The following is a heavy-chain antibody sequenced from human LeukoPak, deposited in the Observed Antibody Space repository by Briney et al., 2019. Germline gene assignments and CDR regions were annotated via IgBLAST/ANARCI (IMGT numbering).Heavy chain of an antibody. CDR2: MNPNCGNT. Sequence: ASVKVSCKASGYTFTSYDINWVRQATGQGLEWMGWMNPNCGNTGYAQKFQGRVTMTRDTSINTAYMELSSLRSEDTAVYYCARASNGYNYPDYWGQGTLVTVSS. V-gene: IGHV1-8*01. D-gene: IGHD5-24*01. J-gene: IGHJ4*02. CDR3: ARASNGYNYPDY. CDR1: GYTFTSYD.